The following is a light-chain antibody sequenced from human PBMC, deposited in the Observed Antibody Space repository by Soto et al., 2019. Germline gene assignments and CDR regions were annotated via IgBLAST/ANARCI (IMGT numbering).Light chain of an antibody. V-gene: IGLV2-11*01. J-gene: IGLJ3*02. CDR2: DVS. CDR1: SSDIGGKNF. Sequence: QSALTQPRSVSGSPGQSVTISCTGISSDIGGKNFVSWYQHHPGKAPKLIIYDVSERSSGVPDRFSGSKSGTSASLAISGLQPEDEADYYCAAWDDSLSWVFGGGTKVTVL. CDR3: AAWDDSLSWV.